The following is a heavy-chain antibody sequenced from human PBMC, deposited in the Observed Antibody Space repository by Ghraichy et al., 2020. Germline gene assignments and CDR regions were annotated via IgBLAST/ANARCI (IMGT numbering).Heavy chain of an antibody. V-gene: IGHV3-23*01. D-gene: IGHD6-19*01. CDR3: AKDTPIKEQWLPEEDY. Sequence: GGSLRLSCAASGFTFSSYAMSWVRQAPGKGLEWVSAISGSGGSTYYADSVKGRFTISRDNSKNTLYLQMNSLRAEDTAVYYCAKDTPIKEQWLPEEDYWGQGTLVTVSS. J-gene: IGHJ4*02. CDR1: GFTFSSYA. CDR2: ISGSGGST.